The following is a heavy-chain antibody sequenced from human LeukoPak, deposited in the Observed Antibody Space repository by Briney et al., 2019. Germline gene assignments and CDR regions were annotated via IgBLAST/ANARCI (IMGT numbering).Heavy chain of an antibody. V-gene: IGHV4-39*07. CDR1: GGSISSYY. CDR2: IYYSGST. Sequence: SETLSLTCTVSGGSISSYYWGWIRQPPGKGLEWIGSIYYSGSTYYNPSLKSRVTISVDTSKNQFSLKLSSVTAADTAVYYCARSGYGGYSYWFDPWGQGTLVTVSS. D-gene: IGHD5-12*01. CDR3: ARSGYGGYSYWFDP. J-gene: IGHJ5*02.